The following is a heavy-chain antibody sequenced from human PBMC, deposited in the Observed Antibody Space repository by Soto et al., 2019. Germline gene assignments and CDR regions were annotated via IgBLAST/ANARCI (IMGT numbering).Heavy chain of an antibody. CDR2: IIPIFGTA. CDR3: ARGAYYYDSSRPPPSAFDI. J-gene: IGHJ3*02. Sequence: SVKVSCKASGGTFSSYAISWVRQAPGQGLEWMGGIIPIFGTANYAQKFQGRVTITADESTSTAYMELSSLRSEDTAVYYCARGAYYYDSSRPPPSAFDIRGQGTTVT. CDR1: GGTFSSYA. D-gene: IGHD3-22*01. V-gene: IGHV1-69*13.